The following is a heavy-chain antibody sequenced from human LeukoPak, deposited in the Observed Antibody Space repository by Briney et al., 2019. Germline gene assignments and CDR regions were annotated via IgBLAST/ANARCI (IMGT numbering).Heavy chain of an antibody. D-gene: IGHD1-26*01. V-gene: IGHV3-23*01. J-gene: IGHJ6*02. CDR3: AKPAETSGTYPDYYYYAMDV. CDR1: GFSFRSYA. CDR2: ISSSGGRT. Sequence: PGGSLRLSCAASGFSFRSYALSWVRQAPGKGLEWVSSISSSGGRTYYADSVKGRFTISRDNSKSTLYVQMNSLRAEDTAIYYCAKPAETSGTYPDYYYYAMDVWGQGTTVTVSS.